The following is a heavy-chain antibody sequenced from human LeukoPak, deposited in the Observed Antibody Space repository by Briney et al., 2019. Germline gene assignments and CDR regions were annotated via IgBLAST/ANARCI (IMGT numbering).Heavy chain of an antibody. Sequence: PGGSLRLSCAASGFTFSSYSMNWVRQAPGKGLEWVSYISGTSDTIYYADFVKGRFTISRDSAKKSLYLQMNSLRAEDTAVYYCARSPGNYDFWSDSGPYYFDYWGQGTLVTVSS. CDR2: ISGTSDTI. CDR3: ARSPGNYDFWSDSGPYYFDY. D-gene: IGHD3-3*01. V-gene: IGHV3-48*04. J-gene: IGHJ4*02. CDR1: GFTFSSYS.